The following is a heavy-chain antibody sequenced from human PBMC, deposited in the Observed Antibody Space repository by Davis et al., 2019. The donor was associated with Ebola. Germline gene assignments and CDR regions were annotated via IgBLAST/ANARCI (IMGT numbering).Heavy chain of an antibody. CDR2: INHSGST. J-gene: IGHJ6*03. V-gene: IGHV4-34*01. CDR1: GGSFSGYY. CDR3: AGPRGYSYGFHYYYYYMDV. D-gene: IGHD5-18*01. Sequence: SETLSLTCAVYGGSFSGYYWSWIRQPPGKGLEWIGEINHSGSTNYNPSLKSRVTISVDTSKNQFSLKLSSVTAADTAVYYCAGPRGYSYGFHYYYYYMDVWGKGTTVTVSS.